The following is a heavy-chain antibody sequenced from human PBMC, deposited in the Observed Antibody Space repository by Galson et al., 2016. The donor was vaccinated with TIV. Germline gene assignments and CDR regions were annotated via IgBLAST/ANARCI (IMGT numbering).Heavy chain of an antibody. CDR1: GYTFRNYA. D-gene: IGHD6-19*01. Sequence: SVKVSCKASGYTFRNYAMNWMRQAPGQGFEWMGWINTDTGHPTYAQGFTGRFVFSLDTSVNTAYLEITSLRTEDTAGYYLEREKAGPGYWGQGTLISCSS. CDR3: EREKAGPGY. J-gene: IGHJ4*02. V-gene: IGHV7-4-1*02. CDR2: INTDTGHP.